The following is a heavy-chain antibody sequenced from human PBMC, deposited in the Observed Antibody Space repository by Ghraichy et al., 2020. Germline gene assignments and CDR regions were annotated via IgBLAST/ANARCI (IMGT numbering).Heavy chain of an antibody. CDR2: IGTAGDP. CDR1: GFTFSSYD. J-gene: IGHJ6*02. D-gene: IGHD6-25*01. CDR3: ARGAGAIVDTDYYGMDV. Sequence: GGSLRLSCAASGFTFSSYDMHWVRQATGKGLEWVSAIGTAGDPYYPGSVKGRFTISRENAKNSLYLQMNSLRAGDTAVYYCARGAGAIVDTDYYGMDVWGQGTTVTVSS. V-gene: IGHV3-13*05.